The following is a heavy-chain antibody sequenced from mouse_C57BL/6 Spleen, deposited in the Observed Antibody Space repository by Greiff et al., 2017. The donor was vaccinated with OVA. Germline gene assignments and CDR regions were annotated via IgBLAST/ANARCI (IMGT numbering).Heavy chain of an antibody. CDR3: ARSDDTRYFDY. Sequence: VQLKESGPELVKPGDSVKISCKASGYSFTGYFMNWVMQSHGKSLEWIGRINPYNGDTFYNQKFKGKATLTVDKSSSTAHMELRSLTSEDSAVYYCARSDDTRYFDYWGQGTTLTVSS. V-gene: IGHV1-20*01. J-gene: IGHJ2*01. CDR2: INPYNGDT. CDR1: GYSFTGYF.